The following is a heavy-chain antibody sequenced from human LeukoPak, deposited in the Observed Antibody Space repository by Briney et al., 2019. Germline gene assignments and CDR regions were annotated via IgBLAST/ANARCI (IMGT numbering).Heavy chain of an antibody. D-gene: IGHD3-22*01. J-gene: IGHJ4*02. Sequence: SVKVSCKASVGTFSSYAISWVRQAPGQGLEWMGGIIPIFGTANYAQKFQGRVTITADESTSTAYMELSSVRSEDTAVYYCASSPWGDYYYDSSGYYPFDYWGQGTLVTVSS. V-gene: IGHV1-69*13. CDR2: IIPIFGTA. CDR3: ASSPWGDYYYDSSGYYPFDY. CDR1: VGTFSSYA.